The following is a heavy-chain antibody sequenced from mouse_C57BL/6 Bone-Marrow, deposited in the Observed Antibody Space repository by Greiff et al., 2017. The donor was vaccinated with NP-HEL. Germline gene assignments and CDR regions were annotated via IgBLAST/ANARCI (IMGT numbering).Heavy chain of an antibody. CDR1: GFTFTDYY. V-gene: IGHV7-3*01. Sequence: EVHLVESGGGLVQPGGSLSLSCAASGFTFTDYYMSWVRQPPGKALEWLGFIRNKANGYTTEYSASVKGRFTISRDNSQSILYLQMNALRAEDSATYYCARSQLGPLFAYWGQGTLVTVSA. J-gene: IGHJ3*01. CDR3: ARSQLGPLFAY. D-gene: IGHD4-1*02. CDR2: IRNKANGYTT.